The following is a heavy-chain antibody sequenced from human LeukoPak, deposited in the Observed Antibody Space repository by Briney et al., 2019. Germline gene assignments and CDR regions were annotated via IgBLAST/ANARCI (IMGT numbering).Heavy chain of an antibody. V-gene: IGHV4-4*07. CDR1: GGSISSYY. Sequence: SETLSLTCTVSGGSISSYYWSWIRQPAGKGLEWIGRIYTSGSTNYNPSLKSRVTMSVDTSKNQFSLKLSSVTAADTAVYYCARDRAYYYDSSGYSPFDYWGQGTLVTVSS. D-gene: IGHD3-22*01. CDR3: ARDRAYYYDSSGYSPFDY. J-gene: IGHJ4*02. CDR2: IYTSGST.